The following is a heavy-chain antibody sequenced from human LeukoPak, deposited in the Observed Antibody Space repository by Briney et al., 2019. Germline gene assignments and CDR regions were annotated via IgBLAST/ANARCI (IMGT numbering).Heavy chain of an antibody. CDR1: GFTFSSYA. CDR3: ARGSRHPREYYYYGMDV. J-gene: IGHJ6*02. Sequence: GGSLRLSCAASGFTFSSYAMHWVRQAPGKGLEWVAVISYDGSNKYYADSVKGRFTISRDNSKNTLYLQMNSLRAEDTAVYYCARGSRHPREYYYYGMDVWGQGTTVTVSS. V-gene: IGHV3-30-3*01. CDR2: ISYDGSNK.